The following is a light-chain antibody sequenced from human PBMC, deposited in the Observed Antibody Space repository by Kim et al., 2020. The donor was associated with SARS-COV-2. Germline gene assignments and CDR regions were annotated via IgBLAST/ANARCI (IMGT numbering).Light chain of an antibody. Sequence: ASVGDRFTITCRASRSISIWLAWYQQKPGKAPKFLIQKASTLGSGVPSRFSGSGSGTDFTLTIDNLQADDFAIYYCQEYSTYPGTFGQGTKVDIK. CDR3: QEYSTYPGT. V-gene: IGKV1-5*03. J-gene: IGKJ1*01. CDR2: KAS. CDR1: RSISIW.